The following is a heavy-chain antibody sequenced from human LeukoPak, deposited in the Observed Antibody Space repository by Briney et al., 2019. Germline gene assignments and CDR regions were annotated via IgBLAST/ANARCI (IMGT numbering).Heavy chain of an antibody. CDR2: VHLDGRT. J-gene: IGHJ4*02. Sequence: SETLSLTCGVSGGSVTSTNWWTWVRQPPGKGLEWIGEVHLDGRTNYNPSLKSRLTMSVDLSENHVSLKLTSVTAADTAVYYCAREGGFYRPLDYSGQGTLVIVSS. CDR1: GGSVTSTNW. V-gene: IGHV4-4*02. D-gene: IGHD3-3*01. CDR3: AREGGFYRPLDY.